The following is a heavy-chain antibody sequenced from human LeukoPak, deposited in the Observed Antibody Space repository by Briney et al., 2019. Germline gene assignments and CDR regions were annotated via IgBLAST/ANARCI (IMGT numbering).Heavy chain of an antibody. CDR2: VHLDGRT. J-gene: IGHJ4*02. Sequence: SETLSLTCGVSGGSVTSTNWWTWVRQPPGKGLEWIGEVHLDGRTNYNPSLKSRLTMSVDLSENHVSLKLTSVTAADTAVYYCAREGGFYRPLDYSGQGTLVIVSS. CDR1: GGSVTSTNW. V-gene: IGHV4-4*02. D-gene: IGHD3-3*01. CDR3: AREGGFYRPLDY.